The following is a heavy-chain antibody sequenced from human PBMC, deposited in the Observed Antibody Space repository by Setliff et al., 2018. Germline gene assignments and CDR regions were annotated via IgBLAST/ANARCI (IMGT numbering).Heavy chain of an antibody. V-gene: IGHV4-34*01. D-gene: IGHD5-18*01. J-gene: IGHJ4*02. CDR1: GGSFSTYY. CDR2: INHSGST. Sequence: SETLSLTCAVYGGSFSTYYWIWIRQPPGKGLEWIGEINHSGSTNYNPSLKSRVTISVDTSKSQFSLKLSSVTAADTAVYYCARGLVDTPMAPFDYWGQGTLVTVSS. CDR3: ARGLVDTPMAPFDY.